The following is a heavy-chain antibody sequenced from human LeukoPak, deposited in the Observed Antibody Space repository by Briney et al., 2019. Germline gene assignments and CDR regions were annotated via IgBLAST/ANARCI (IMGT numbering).Heavy chain of an antibody. Sequence: PGRSLRLSCAASGFTFSSYGMHWVRQAPGKGLEWVAVISYDESSEYYADSVKGRFTISRDNSKNTLYLQMNSLRAEDTAVYYCAKQREGSSWSPDYWGQGTLVTVSS. CDR2: ISYDESSE. CDR1: GFTFSSYG. D-gene: IGHD6-13*01. CDR3: AKQREGSSWSPDY. J-gene: IGHJ4*02. V-gene: IGHV3-30*18.